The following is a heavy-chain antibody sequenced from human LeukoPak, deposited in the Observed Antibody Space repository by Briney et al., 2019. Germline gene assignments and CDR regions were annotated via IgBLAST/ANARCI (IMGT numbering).Heavy chain of an antibody. J-gene: IGHJ5*02. Sequence: PSETLSLTCAVYGGSFSGYYWSWIRQPPGKGLEWIGEINHSGSTNYNPSLKSRVTISVDTSKNQFSLKLSSVTAADTAVYYCARTNGSGKYNWFDPWGQGTPVTVSS. CDR3: ARTNGSGKYNWFDP. CDR1: GGSFSGYY. CDR2: INHSGST. D-gene: IGHD3-10*01. V-gene: IGHV4-34*01.